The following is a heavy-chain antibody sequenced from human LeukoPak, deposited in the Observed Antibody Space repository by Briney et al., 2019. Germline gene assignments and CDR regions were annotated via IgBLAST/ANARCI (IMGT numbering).Heavy chain of an antibody. J-gene: IGHJ4*02. CDR3: ASGVLFDC. CDR1: GGSFSGYY. CDR2: INHSGST. D-gene: IGHD2-8*02. V-gene: IGHV4-34*01. Sequence: SETLSLTCAVYGGSFSGYYWSWIRQPPGKGLEWIGEINHSGSTNYNPSLQSRVTISVETSKNLLSLKLRSVTAADTAVYYCASGVLFDCWGQGTLVTVSS.